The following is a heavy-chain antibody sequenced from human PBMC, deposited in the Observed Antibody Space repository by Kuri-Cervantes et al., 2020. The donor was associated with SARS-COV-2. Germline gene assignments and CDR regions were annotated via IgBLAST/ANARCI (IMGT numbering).Heavy chain of an antibody. Sequence: SQTLSLTCAISGDSVSSNSAAWNWIRQSPSRGLEWLGRTYYRSQWYNDYAVSVKSRITINPDTSKNQFSLKLSSVTAADTAVYYCARVDYGDYLGYYYYGMDVWGQGTTVTVSS. CDR2: TYYRSQWYN. D-gene: IGHD4-17*01. J-gene: IGHJ6*02. CDR1: GDSVSSNSAA. V-gene: IGHV6-1*01. CDR3: ARVDYGDYLGYYYYGMDV.